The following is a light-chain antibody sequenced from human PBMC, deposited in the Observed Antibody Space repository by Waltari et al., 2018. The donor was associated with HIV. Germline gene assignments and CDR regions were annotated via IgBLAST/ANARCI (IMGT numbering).Light chain of an antibody. CDR3: TSYTNKSILV. V-gene: IGLV2-14*01. CDR2: EVN. J-gene: IGLJ2*01. CDR1: SSDIGAYNY. Sequence: QSALTQPASVSGSPGQSITISCTGTSSDIGAYNYASWYQQDPGKAPKLMIYEVNSRPSGVSNRFSGSKSGNTASLTISGLQAADEADYYCTSYTNKSILVFGGGTKLTVL.